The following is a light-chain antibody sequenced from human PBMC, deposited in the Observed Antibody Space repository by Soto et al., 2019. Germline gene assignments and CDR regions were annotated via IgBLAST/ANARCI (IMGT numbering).Light chain of an antibody. Sequence: QSVLTQPAPVSGSPGQSITVSCTGTSRDVGNYNFVSWYQQHPGKAPKVIIYDVSNRPSGVSDRFSASKSGNTASLTISGLQTEDEAVYFCSSYTSGSVLFGGGTKVTVL. V-gene: IGLV2-14*01. CDR3: SSYTSGSVL. J-gene: IGLJ3*02. CDR1: SRDVGNYNF. CDR2: DVS.